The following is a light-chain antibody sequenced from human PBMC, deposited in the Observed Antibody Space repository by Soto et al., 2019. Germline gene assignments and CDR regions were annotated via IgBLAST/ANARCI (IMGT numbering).Light chain of an antibody. CDR2: GAS. CDR3: QQYSSWVT. Sequence: ELVMTQSPVTLSLSPGDTATLSCRASPSITSNLAWYQQKPGQPPRILIYGASTRATGIPARFSGSGSGTEFTLTIRNLQSEDFAVYYCQQYSSWVTFGGGTQLEIE. V-gene: IGKV3-15*01. CDR1: PSITSN. J-gene: IGKJ4*01.